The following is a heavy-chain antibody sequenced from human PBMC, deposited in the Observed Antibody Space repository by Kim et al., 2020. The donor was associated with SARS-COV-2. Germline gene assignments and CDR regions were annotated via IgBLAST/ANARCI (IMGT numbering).Heavy chain of an antibody. CDR3: AMDMRYSGYQYYYYGMDV. V-gene: IGHV3-66*01. J-gene: IGHJ6*02. Sequence: KCRITISRENSKNSVYLQMNSLRAEDTAVYYCAMDMRYSGYQYYYYGMDVWGQGTTVTVSS. D-gene: IGHD5-12*01.